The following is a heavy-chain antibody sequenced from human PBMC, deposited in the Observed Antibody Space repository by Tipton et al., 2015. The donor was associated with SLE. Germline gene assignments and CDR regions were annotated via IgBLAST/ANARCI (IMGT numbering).Heavy chain of an antibody. CDR1: GYSISSGYY. CDR3: ARHGRYNHLLFKFDH. V-gene: IGHV4-38-2*01. D-gene: IGHD2-2*01. Sequence: GLVKPSETLSLTCVVSGYSISSGYYWGWIRQPPGKGLEWIGTMYHTGSTYYNPSLKSRVTISVDTSKNQFSLTLSSVTAADTAVYYCARHGRYNHLLFKFDHWGQGTLVTVSS. J-gene: IGHJ4*02. CDR2: MYHTGST.